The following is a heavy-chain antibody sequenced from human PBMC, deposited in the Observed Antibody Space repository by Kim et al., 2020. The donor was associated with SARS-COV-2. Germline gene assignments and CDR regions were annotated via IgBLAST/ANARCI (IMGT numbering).Heavy chain of an antibody. CDR3: AKESGSGSSYGWTYYYYGMDV. V-gene: IGHV3-30*18. Sequence: GGSLRLSCAASGFTFSGYGMHWVRQAPGKGLEWVAVISYDGSNKHYADSVKGRFTISRDNSKNTLYLQMNSLRAEDTAVYYCAKESGSGSSYGWTYYYYGMDVWGQGTTVTVSS. J-gene: IGHJ6*02. CDR2: ISYDGSNK. CDR1: GFTFSGYG. D-gene: IGHD3-10*01.